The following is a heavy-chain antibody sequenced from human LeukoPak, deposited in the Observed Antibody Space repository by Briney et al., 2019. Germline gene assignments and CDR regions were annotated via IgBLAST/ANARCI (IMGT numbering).Heavy chain of an antibody. CDR1: GFTFSGYW. CDR2: IKQNGSET. V-gene: IGHV3-7*01. J-gene: IGHJ4*02. D-gene: IGHD5-18*01. CDR3: ARWANSIDY. Sequence: GGSLRLSCAASGFTFSGYWMSWVRQAPGKGLEWAANIKQNGSETFYADSVRGRFTISRDNAKNSQYLQMNSLRVGDTAVYYCARWANSIDYWGQGALVTVSS.